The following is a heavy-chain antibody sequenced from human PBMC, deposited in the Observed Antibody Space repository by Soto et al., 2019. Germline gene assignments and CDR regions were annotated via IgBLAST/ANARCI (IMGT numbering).Heavy chain of an antibody. J-gene: IGHJ5*01. D-gene: IGHD2-15*01. Sequence: WGSLRLSCAASGFSFSTYNMDWVRQAPGKGLEWIAYISTTSFTIYYADSVKCRFTISRDNDRNSLYLEMNSLRDEDTAVYYCARDRCYDGTCYSASDSWGQGTLVTVSS. CDR2: ISTTSFTI. V-gene: IGHV3-48*02. CDR1: GFSFSTYN. CDR3: ARDRCYDGTCYSASDS.